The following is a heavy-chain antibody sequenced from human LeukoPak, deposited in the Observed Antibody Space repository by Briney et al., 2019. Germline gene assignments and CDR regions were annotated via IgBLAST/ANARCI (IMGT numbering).Heavy chain of an antibody. V-gene: IGHV3-30-3*01. J-gene: IGHJ4*02. CDR3: AKDLPYCSSTSCYTSSNFDY. Sequence: SGGSLRLSCAASGFTFSSYAMHWVRQAPGKGLEWVAVISYDGSNKYYADSVKGRFTISRDNSKNTLYLQMNSLRAEDTAVYYCAKDLPYCSSTSCYTSSNFDYWGQGTLVTVSS. D-gene: IGHD2-2*02. CDR2: ISYDGSNK. CDR1: GFTFSSYA.